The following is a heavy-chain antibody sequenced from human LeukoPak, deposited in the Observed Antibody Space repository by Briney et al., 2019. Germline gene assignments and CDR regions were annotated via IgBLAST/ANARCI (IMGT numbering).Heavy chain of an antibody. CDR1: GGSISSYC. D-gene: IGHD6-19*01. Sequence: SETLSLTCTVSGGSISSYCWSWIRQPPGKGLEWIGYIYYSGSTNYNPSLKSRVTISVDTSKNQFSLKLSSVTAADTAVYYCASTSSGWSDWYFDLWGRGTLVTVSS. J-gene: IGHJ2*01. CDR2: IYYSGST. CDR3: ASTSSGWSDWYFDL. V-gene: IGHV4-59*08.